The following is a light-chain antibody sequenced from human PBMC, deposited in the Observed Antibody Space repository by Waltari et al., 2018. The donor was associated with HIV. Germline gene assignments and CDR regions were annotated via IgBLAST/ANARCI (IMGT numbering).Light chain of an antibody. Sequence: QSALTQPPSASGSPGQSVTISCTGTSSDVGGYTYVSWYQQHPAKAPKLMIYDVNKRPSGVPDRFSGSKSGNTASLTVSGLQAEDEADYYCSSFAGSRTLVVLGGGTKLTVL. CDR2: DVN. J-gene: IGLJ2*01. CDR3: SSFAGSRTLVV. CDR1: SSDVGGYTY. V-gene: IGLV2-8*01.